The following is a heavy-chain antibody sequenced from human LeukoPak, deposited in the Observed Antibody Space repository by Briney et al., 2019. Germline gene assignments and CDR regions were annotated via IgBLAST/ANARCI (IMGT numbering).Heavy chain of an antibody. V-gene: IGHV1-69*13. J-gene: IGHJ4*02. Sequence: SVKVSCKAFGGTFSSYAISWVRQAPGQGLEWMGGIIPIFGTANYAQKFQGRVTITADESTSTAYMELSSLRSEDTAVYYCASSAPHYYDSSGYYYHYWGQGTLVTVSS. D-gene: IGHD3-22*01. CDR2: IIPIFGTA. CDR3: ASSAPHYYDSSGYYYHY. CDR1: GGTFSSYA.